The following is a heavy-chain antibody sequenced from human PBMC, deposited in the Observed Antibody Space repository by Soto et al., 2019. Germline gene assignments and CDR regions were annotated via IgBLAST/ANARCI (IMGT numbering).Heavy chain of an antibody. Sequence: EVQLVESGGGLVKPGGSLRLSCAASGFTFSSYSMNWVRQAPGKGLEWVSSISSSSSYIYYADSVKGRFTISRDNAKNSLYLQMNSLRAEDTAVYYCARREQQLGSYYYYYYMDVWGKGTTVTVSS. CDR1: GFTFSSYS. CDR3: ARREQQLGSYYYYYYMDV. J-gene: IGHJ6*03. CDR2: ISSSSSYI. V-gene: IGHV3-21*01. D-gene: IGHD6-13*01.